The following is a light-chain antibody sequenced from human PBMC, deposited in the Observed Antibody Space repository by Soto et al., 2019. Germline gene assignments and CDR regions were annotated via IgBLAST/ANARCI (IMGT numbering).Light chain of an antibody. CDR2: AAS. Sequence: DIQMTQSPSSLSASVGDRVTITCRASQDISSWLAWYQKKPEKAPKSLIYAASNLQSGVPSRFSDSGSGTEFTLTISTLQPEDFATYYCQHYKSYPLTFGGGTKVESK. V-gene: IGKV1D-16*01. CDR1: QDISSW. CDR3: QHYKSYPLT. J-gene: IGKJ4*01.